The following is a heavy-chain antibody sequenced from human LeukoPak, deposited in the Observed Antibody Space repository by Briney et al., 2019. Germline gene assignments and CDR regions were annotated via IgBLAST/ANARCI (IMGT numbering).Heavy chain of an antibody. CDR3: ARATWDPNYYYYMDV. CDR2: ISGSSSYI. CDR1: GFTFSSYG. D-gene: IGHD1-26*01. J-gene: IGHJ6*03. V-gene: IGHV3-21*01. Sequence: PGGSLRLSCAASGFTFSSYGMHWVRQAPGKGLEWVSSISGSSSYIYYADSVKGRFSISRDNAKNSLFLQMNSLRAEDTAVYFCARATWDPNYYYYMDVWGKGTTVTISS.